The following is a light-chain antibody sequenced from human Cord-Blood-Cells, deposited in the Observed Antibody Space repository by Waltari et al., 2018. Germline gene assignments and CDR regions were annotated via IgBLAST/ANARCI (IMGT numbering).Light chain of an antibody. J-gene: IGKJ1*01. CDR3: QQRSNRPPWT. CDR2: DES. Sequence: ETVLTQSPATLSLSPRERATLSCRASPSVSSYLAWYQQKPGQDPRLLIYDESNRATGIPARFSGSGSGTDFTLTISSLEPEDFAVYYCQQRSNRPPWTFGQGTKVEIK. V-gene: IGKV3-11*01. CDR1: PSVSSY.